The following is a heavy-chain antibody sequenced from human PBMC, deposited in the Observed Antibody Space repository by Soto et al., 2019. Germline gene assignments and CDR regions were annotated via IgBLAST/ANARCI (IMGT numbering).Heavy chain of an antibody. V-gene: IGHV5-51*01. CDR2: IYPDDSDT. CDR3: ARHRLGYCSGGSCDEYFYH. Sequence: GESLKISCQGSGYNFGNWWIAWVRQMPGKGLEWMGIIYPDDSDTTYSPSFQGQVTISADKSISTAYLQWSTLKASDTAMYYCARHRLGYCSGGSCDEYFYHWGQGTLVTVSS. J-gene: IGHJ1*01. D-gene: IGHD2-15*01. CDR1: GYNFGNWW.